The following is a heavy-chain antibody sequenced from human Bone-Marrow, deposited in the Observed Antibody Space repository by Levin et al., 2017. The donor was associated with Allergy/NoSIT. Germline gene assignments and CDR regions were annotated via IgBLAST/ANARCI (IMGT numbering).Heavy chain of an antibody. D-gene: IGHD2/OR15-2a*01. J-gene: IGHJ4*02. CDR2: INPSGANT. Sequence: ASVKVSCQATGYNFVDYYLHFVRQAPGQGLEWMAMINPSGANTFYTQQFRGRLTLTRDTSTQTVYMELTSLKSDDTALYYCVRKPRRIGHLDHWGQGTLIIVSS. V-gene: IGHV1-46*01. CDR3: VRKPRRIGHLDH. CDR1: GYNFVDYY.